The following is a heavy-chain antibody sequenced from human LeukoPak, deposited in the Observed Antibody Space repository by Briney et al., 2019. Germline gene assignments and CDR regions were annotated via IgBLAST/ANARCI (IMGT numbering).Heavy chain of an antibody. Sequence: QSGGSLRLSCAASGFTFSSHWMHWVRQAPGKGLVWVSRINSDGSSASYADSVKGRFTISRDNAKNTLYLQMNSLRAEDTAVYYCALIAADDAFDIWGQGTMVTVSA. CDR3: ALIAADDAFDI. D-gene: IGHD6-25*01. V-gene: IGHV3-74*01. J-gene: IGHJ3*02. CDR2: INSDGSSA. CDR1: GFTFSSHW.